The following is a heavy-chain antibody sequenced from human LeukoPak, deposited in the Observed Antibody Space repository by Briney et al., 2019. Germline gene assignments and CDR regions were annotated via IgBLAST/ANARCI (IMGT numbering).Heavy chain of an antibody. CDR3: ARDTHPYGY. D-gene: IGHD3-10*01. J-gene: IGHJ4*02. Sequence: PGGSLRLSCVASGFTFSSYEMNWVRQAPGKGLEWVSYISSSGSTIYYPDSVKGRFTISRDNAKNSLYLQMNSLRAEDTAVYYCARDTHPYGYWGQGTLVTVSS. CDR1: GFTFSSYE. V-gene: IGHV3-48*03. CDR2: ISSSGSTI.